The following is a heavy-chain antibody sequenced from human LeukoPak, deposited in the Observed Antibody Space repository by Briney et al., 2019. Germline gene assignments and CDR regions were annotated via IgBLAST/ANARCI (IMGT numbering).Heavy chain of an antibody. Sequence: GGSLRLSCAASGFTFSNYAMSWVRQAPGKGLEWVSAMSGSGGSTYYAGSVKGRFTISRDNSKNTLYLQMNSLRAEDTAEYYCAKDQNNWNYGVDYWGQGTLVTVSS. CDR1: GFTFSNYA. CDR2: MSGSGGST. J-gene: IGHJ4*02. D-gene: IGHD1-7*01. CDR3: AKDQNNWNYGVDY. V-gene: IGHV3-23*01.